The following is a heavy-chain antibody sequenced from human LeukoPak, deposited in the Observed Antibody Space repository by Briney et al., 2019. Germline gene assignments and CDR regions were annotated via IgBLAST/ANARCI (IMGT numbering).Heavy chain of an antibody. J-gene: IGHJ3*02. Sequence: ASVKVSCKASGYTFTGYYMHWVRQAPGQGLEWMGRINPNSGGTNYAQKFQGRVTMTRDTSISTAYMELSRLRSDDTAVYYCALGSTTGRHAFDIWGQGTVVTVSS. CDR3: ALGSTTGRHAFDI. CDR2: INPNSGGT. CDR1: GYTFTGYY. D-gene: IGHD1-26*01. V-gene: IGHV1-2*06.